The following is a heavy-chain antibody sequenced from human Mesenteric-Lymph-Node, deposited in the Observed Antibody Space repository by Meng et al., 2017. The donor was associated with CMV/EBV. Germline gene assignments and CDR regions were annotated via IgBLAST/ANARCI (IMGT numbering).Heavy chain of an antibody. CDR2: ISYDGSNK. CDR1: GFTFSSYA. V-gene: IGHV3-30-3*01. CDR3: ARDPGYFIDY. J-gene: IGHJ4*02. Sequence: GGSLRLSCAASGFTFSSYAMHWVRQAPGKGLEWVAVISYDGSNKYYADSVKGRFTISRDNSKNTLYLQMNSLRAEDTAVYYCARDPGYFIDYWGQGTLVTVSS. D-gene: IGHD3-22*01.